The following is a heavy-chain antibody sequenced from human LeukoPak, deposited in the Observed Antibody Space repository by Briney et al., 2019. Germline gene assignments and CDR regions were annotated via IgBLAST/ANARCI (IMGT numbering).Heavy chain of an antibody. D-gene: IGHD3-22*01. J-gene: IGHJ4*02. CDR3: AKGLTYYYDSSGYSGADFDY. V-gene: IGHV3-74*01. CDR1: GFTFSGYW. Sequence: GGSLRLSCAASGFTFSGYWMHWVRQPPGKGLVWVSRINTDGSSAWYADSVKGRFTISRDNSKNTLYLQMNSLRAEDTAVYYCAKGLTYYYDSSGYSGADFDYWGQGTLVTVSS. CDR2: INTDGSSA.